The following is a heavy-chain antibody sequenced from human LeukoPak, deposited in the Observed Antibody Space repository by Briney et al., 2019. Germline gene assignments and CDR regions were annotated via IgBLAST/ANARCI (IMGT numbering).Heavy chain of an antibody. Sequence: GESLKISCKGSGYSFTSYWIGWVRQVPGKGLEWMGLIYPGDSDTRYSPSFQGQVTFSVDASISTAYLQLSGLRASNTAIYYCVRFGLTSSLDYWGQGTLVTVSS. CDR3: VRFGLTSSLDY. J-gene: IGHJ4*02. CDR1: GYSFTSYW. V-gene: IGHV5-51*01. CDR2: IYPGDSDT. D-gene: IGHD6-13*01.